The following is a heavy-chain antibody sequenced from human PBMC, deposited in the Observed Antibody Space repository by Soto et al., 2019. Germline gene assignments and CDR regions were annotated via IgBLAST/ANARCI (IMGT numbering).Heavy chain of an antibody. Sequence: ASVKVSCKTSGYTFTNYDIMWVRRVAGQGLEWMGWVNPNSGNTGYAQKFQDRVTMTRDRFISTAYMELRSLTYEDTAVYYCALGRRANFAPWGQGTLVTVSS. CDR3: ALGRRANFAP. J-gene: IGHJ5*02. D-gene: IGHD7-27*01. V-gene: IGHV1-8*01. CDR2: VNPNSGNT. CDR1: GYTFTNYD.